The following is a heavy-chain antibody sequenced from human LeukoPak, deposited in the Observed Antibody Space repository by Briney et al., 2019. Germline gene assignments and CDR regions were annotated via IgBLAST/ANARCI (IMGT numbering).Heavy chain of an antibody. V-gene: IGHV1-2*02. CDR1: GYTFTGYY. Sequence: GASVKVSCKASGYTFTGYYMHWVRQAPGQGLEWMGWINPNSGGTNYAQEFQGRVTMTRDTSISTAYMELSRLRSDDTAVYYCARGYCSGGSCYPYFDYWGQGTLVTVSS. J-gene: IGHJ4*02. D-gene: IGHD2-15*01. CDR3: ARGYCSGGSCYPYFDY. CDR2: INPNSGGT.